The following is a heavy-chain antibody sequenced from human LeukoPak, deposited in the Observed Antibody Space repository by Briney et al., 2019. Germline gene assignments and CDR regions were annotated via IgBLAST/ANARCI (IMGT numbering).Heavy chain of an antibody. D-gene: IGHD1-7*01. V-gene: IGHV3-11*04. CDR1: GFTFSDYY. Sequence: PGGSLRLSCAASGFTFSDYYMSWIRQAPGKGLEWVSYISSSGSTIYYADSVKGRFTISRDNAKNSLYLQMDSLRAEDTAVYYCARVSITGITVAFDYWGQGTLVTVSS. CDR3: ARVSITGITVAFDY. CDR2: ISSSGSTI. J-gene: IGHJ4*02.